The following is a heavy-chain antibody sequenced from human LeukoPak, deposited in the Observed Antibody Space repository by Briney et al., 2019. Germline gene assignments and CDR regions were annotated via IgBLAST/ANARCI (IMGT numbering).Heavy chain of an antibody. CDR2: MNPNSGNT. V-gene: IGHV1-8*01. J-gene: IGHJ6*02. CDR3: ARGSLHYDFWSGYYSPWPAGMDV. CDR1: GYTFTSYD. D-gene: IGHD3-3*01. Sequence: ASVKVSCKASGYTFTSYDINWVRQATGQGLEWMGWMNPNSGNTGYAQKFQGRVTMTRNTSISTAYMELSSLRSEDTAVYYCARGSLHYDFWSGYYSPWPAGMDVWGQGTTVTVSS.